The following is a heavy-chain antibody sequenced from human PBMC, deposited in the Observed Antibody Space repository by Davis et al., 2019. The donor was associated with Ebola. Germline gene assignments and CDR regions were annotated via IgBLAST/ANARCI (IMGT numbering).Heavy chain of an antibody. D-gene: IGHD6-19*01. V-gene: IGHV6-1*01. J-gene: IGHJ6*02. CDR3: ARGWFRSGMDV. CDR2: TYYNSKWYN. CDR1: GDSVSSGG. Sequence: HSQTLSLTCAISGDSVSSGGWNWIRQSPSRGLEWLGRTYYNSKWYNDYAASVKSRIIINPDTSKNQFSLLLKSVTPEDTAIYYCARGWFRSGMDVWGQGTTITVSS.